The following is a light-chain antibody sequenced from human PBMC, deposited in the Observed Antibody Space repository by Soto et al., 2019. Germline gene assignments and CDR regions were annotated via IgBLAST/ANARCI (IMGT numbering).Light chain of an antibody. Sequence: QSALTQPASVSGSPGQSVTISCTGASSDVGGYDYVSWYQQHPGKAPKLILYEVNNRPSGVSNHFSGSKSGNTASLIISGLQADDEADYYCSSYSTTSPLVFGSGTQLTVL. CDR2: EVN. V-gene: IGLV2-14*01. CDR1: SSDVGGYDY. CDR3: SSYSTTSPLV. J-gene: IGLJ1*01.